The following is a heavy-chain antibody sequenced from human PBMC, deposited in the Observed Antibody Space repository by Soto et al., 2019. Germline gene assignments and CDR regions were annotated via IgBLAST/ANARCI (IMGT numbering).Heavy chain of an antibody. CDR2: IIPIFGTA. D-gene: IGHD2-8*01. CDR1: GGTFSSYA. CDR3: ARGGRALGYCTNGVCYGHFDY. Sequence: QVQLVQSGAEVKKPGSSVKVSCKASGGTFSSYAISWVRQAHGQGLEWMGGIIPIFGTANYAQKFQGRVTITADESTRTAYMELSSLRSEDTAVYYCARGGRALGYCTNGVCYGHFDYWGQGNLDTVSS. J-gene: IGHJ4*02. V-gene: IGHV1-69*01.